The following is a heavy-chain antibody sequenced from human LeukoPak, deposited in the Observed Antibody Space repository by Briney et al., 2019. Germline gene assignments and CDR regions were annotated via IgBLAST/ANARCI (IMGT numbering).Heavy chain of an antibody. CDR2: ISWNSGSI. V-gene: IGHV3-9*01. J-gene: IGHJ6*02. CDR3: AKDLDSPPVVVISRPYYYYGMDV. D-gene: IGHD2-21*01. CDR1: GFTFADYA. Sequence: PGRSLRLSCAASGFTFADYAMNWVRQAPGKGLEWVSGISWNSGSIGYADSVKGRFTISRDNAKNSLYLQMNSLRAEDTALYYCAKDLDSPPVVVISRPYYYYGMDVWGQGTTVTVSS.